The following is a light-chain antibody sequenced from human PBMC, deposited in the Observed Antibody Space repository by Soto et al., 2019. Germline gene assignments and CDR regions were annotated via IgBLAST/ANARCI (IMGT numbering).Light chain of an antibody. V-gene: IGKV3-20*01. Sequence: EVVLTQSPGTLSLSPGEGATLSCRASQSVSSAYLAWYQQKPGQAPRLLIYATSSRATGIPDRFSGSGSWTDFTLTITRLEPEDFAVYCCQQYGPSPMYTFGQGTKLEIK. CDR2: ATS. CDR1: QSVSSAY. CDR3: QQYGPSPMYT. J-gene: IGKJ2*01.